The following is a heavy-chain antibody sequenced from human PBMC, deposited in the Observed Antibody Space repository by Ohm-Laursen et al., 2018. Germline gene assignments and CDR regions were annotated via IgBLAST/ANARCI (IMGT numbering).Heavy chain of an antibody. CDR1: GFTFSSYG. CDR2: ISYDGSNK. Sequence: SLRLSCAAPGFTFSSYGMHWVRQAPGKGLEWVAVISYDGSNKYYADSVKGRFTISRDNSKNTLYLQMNSLRAEDTALYYCAYGMDVWGQGTTVTVSS. V-gene: IGHV3-30*03. CDR3: AYGMDV. J-gene: IGHJ6*02.